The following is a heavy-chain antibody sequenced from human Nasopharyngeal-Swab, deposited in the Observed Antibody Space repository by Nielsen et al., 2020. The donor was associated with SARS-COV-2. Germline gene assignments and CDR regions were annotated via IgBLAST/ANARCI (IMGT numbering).Heavy chain of an antibody. V-gene: IGHV4-61*08. Sequence: SETLSLTCTVSGGSISSGGYYWSWIRQHPGKGLEWIGYIYYSGSTNYNPSLKSRVTISVDTSKNQFSLKLSSVTAADTAVYYCARTKGYGGNSGLNYYYYYMDVWGKGTTVTVSS. CDR2: IYYSGST. D-gene: IGHD4-23*01. CDR1: GGSISSGGYY. CDR3: ARTKGYGGNSGLNYYYYYMDV. J-gene: IGHJ6*03.